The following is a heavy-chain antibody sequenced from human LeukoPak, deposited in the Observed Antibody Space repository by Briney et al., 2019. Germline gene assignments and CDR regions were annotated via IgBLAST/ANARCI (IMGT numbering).Heavy chain of an antibody. CDR2: ISGSGGST. D-gene: IGHD4-17*01. CDR1: GFTFSSYA. J-gene: IGHJ4*02. CDR3: ARSSTAGYYFDY. Sequence: GGSLRLSCAASGFTFSSYAVSWVRHAPGKGLEWVSAISGSGGSTYYADSVKGRFTISRDNSKNTLYLQMNSLRAEDTAVYCCARSSTAGYYFDYWGQGSLVAVCS. V-gene: IGHV3-23*01.